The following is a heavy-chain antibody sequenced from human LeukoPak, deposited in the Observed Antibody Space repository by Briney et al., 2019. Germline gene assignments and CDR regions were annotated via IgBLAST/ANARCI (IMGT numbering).Heavy chain of an antibody. V-gene: IGHV3-23*01. CDR1: GVTFSIYA. CDR2: IIGSGGST. CDR3: AKDRGTYFDGFDI. D-gene: IGHD1-26*01. Sequence: VGSLRLSCAASGVTFSIYAMSSGRQAPGKGLEWVSAIIGSGGSTYYARSVKGRVTISTENYKNTLYLQMRTLRDEDTALYHCAKDRGTYFDGFDIWGQGTMVTVSA. J-gene: IGHJ3*02.